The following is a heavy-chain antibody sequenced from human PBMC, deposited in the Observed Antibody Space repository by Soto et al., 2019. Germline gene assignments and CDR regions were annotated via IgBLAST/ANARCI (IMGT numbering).Heavy chain of an antibody. J-gene: IGHJ4*02. CDR3: ARGGYYDILTGYYIPIFDY. CDR2: IYHSGST. CDR1: GGSISSAGYS. V-gene: IGHV4-30-2*01. D-gene: IGHD3-9*01. Sequence: SETLSLTSAGSGGSISSAGYSWIWIQQPPGKGLELIGYIYHSGSTYYNPSLKSRVTISVDRSKNQFSLKLSSVTAADTAVYYCARGGYYDILTGYYIPIFDYWGQGNLVTASA.